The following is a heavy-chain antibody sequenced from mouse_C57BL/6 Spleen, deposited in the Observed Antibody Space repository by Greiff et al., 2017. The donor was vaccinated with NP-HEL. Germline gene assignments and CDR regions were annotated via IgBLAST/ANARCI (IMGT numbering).Heavy chain of an antibody. J-gene: IGHJ2*01. CDR1: GFTFSSYA. V-gene: IGHV5-9-1*02. CDR2: ISSGGDYI. Sequence: EVQLQQSGEGLVKPGGSLKLSCAASGFTFSSYAMSWVRQTPEKRLEWVAYISSGGDYIYYADTVKGRFTISRDNARNTLYLQMSSLESEDTAMYYCTRDRGNGNYVYFDYWGQGTTLTVSS. CDR3: TRDRGNGNYVYFDY. D-gene: IGHD2-1*01.